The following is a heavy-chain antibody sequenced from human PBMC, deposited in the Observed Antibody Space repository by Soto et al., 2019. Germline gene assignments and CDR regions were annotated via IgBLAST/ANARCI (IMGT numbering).Heavy chain of an antibody. Sequence: GPEVKMPGASVKVSCKASGYTFPNYGVSWVRQAPGHGLEWLGWISPYTGDTDYAQKFQGRVTLPTDTSTSTAYVELRSLRADENAVYYCARDHAAAGFYPCAQGTMVSVSS. CDR3: ARDHAAAGFYP. CDR1: GYTFPNYG. J-gene: IGHJ5*02. V-gene: IGHV1-18*01. D-gene: IGHD6-13*01. CDR2: ISPYTGDT.